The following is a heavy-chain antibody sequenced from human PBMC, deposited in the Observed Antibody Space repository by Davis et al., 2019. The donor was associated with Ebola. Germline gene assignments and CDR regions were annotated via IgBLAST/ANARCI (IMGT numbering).Heavy chain of an antibody. CDR1: GGSISSSSYY. Sequence: PSETLSLTCTVSGGSISSSSYYWGWIRQPPGKGLEWIGSIYYSGSTYYNPSLKSRVTISVDTSKNQFSLKLSSVTAADTAVYYCARQRGDYVWGSYRPAQGMDVWGQGTTVTVSS. V-gene: IGHV4-39*01. CDR3: ARQRGDYVWGSYRPAQGMDV. J-gene: IGHJ6*02. CDR2: IYYSGST. D-gene: IGHD3-16*02.